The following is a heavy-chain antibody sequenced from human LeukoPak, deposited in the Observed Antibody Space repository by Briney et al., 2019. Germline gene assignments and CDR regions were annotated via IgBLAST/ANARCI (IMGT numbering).Heavy chain of an antibody. V-gene: IGHV3-15*01. J-gene: IGHJ6*04. CDR1: GFTFSNAW. D-gene: IGHD2-15*01. CDR3: TADPQYCSGGSCYPGSVRSHYYGMDV. Sequence: GGSLRLSCAASGFTFSNAWMSWVRQAPGKGLEWVGRIKSKTDGGTIDYAAPVKGRFTISRDDSKNTLYLQMNSLKTEDTAMYYCTADPQYCSGGSCYPGSVRSHYYGMDVWGKGTTVTVSS. CDR2: IKSKTDGGTI.